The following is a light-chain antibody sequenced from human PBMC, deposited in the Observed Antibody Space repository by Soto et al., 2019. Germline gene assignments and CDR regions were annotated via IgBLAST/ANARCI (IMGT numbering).Light chain of an antibody. J-gene: IGLJ2*01. CDR3: QVWDSGTVV. CDR1: NIGNKN. Sequence: SYELTQPLSVSVALGQTARITCGGNNIGNKNVYWYQQRPGQAPVLVIYRDFNRPSGIPERFSGSNSVNTATLTISRAQAGDEADYYCQVWDSGTVVFGGGTQLTVL. V-gene: IGLV3-9*01. CDR2: RDF.